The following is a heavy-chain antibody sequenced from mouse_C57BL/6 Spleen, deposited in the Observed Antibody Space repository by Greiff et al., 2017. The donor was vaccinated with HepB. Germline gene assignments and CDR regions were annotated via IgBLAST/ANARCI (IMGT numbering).Heavy chain of an antibody. CDR3: ASSGGYYDYVVRSAMDY. CDR1: GYSFTGYY. V-gene: IGHV1-42*01. CDR2: INPSTGGT. J-gene: IGHJ4*01. Sequence: VQLQQSGPELVKPGASVKISCKASGYSFTGYYMNWVKQSPEKSLEWIGEINPSTGGTTYNQKFKAKATLTVDKSSSTAYMQLKSLTSEDSAVYYCASSGGYYDYVVRSAMDYWGQGTSVTVSS. D-gene: IGHD2-4*01.